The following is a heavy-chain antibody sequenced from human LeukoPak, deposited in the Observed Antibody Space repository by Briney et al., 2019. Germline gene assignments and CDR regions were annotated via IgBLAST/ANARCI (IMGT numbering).Heavy chain of an antibody. CDR3: ARGPKYNYYGMDV. Sequence: GGSLRLSCAASGFTFSNYGMHWVHQAPGKGLECVAVIWYDGSNKYYGDSVKGRFTISRDNSKNTLYLQMNSLRAGDTAVYYCARGPKYNYYGMDVWGQGTTVTVSS. CDR1: GFTFSNYG. CDR2: IWYDGSNK. J-gene: IGHJ6*02. V-gene: IGHV3-33*01.